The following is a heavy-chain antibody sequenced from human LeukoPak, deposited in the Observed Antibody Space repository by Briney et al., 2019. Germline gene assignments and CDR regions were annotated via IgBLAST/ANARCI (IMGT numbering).Heavy chain of an antibody. CDR3: TGGSGWYSPDY. CDR1: GFTFSDSA. V-gene: IGHV3-73*01. Sequence: GGSLKLSCAASGFTFSDSAMNWVRQASGKGLEWVGHIRGKTNSYATAYAASVRGRFTIPRDDSKNTAYLQMNSLKTEDTAVYYCTGGSGWYSPDYWGQGTLVTVSS. D-gene: IGHD6-19*01. CDR2: IRGKTNSYAT. J-gene: IGHJ4*02.